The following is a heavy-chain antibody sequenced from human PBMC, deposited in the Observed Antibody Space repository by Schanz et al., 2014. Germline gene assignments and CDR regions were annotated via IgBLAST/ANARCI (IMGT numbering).Heavy chain of an antibody. Sequence: EVQLLESGGGLIQPGGSLRLSCAASGFTFTNYAMSWVRQAPGKGLEWLGRIKSKTDGETPDYAAPVKGRFSISRDDSQSTLYLQMNSLKIEHTAVYYCATASAPVREAGAGSSFHLWGQGTLVTVSP. CDR3: ATASAPVREAGAGSSFHL. CDR1: GFTFTNYA. J-gene: IGHJ5*02. V-gene: IGHV3-15*01. D-gene: IGHD6-13*01. CDR2: IKSKTDGETP.